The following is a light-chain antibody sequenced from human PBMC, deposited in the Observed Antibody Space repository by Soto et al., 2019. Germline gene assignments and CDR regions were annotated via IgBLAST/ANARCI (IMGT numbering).Light chain of an antibody. CDR3: CSYAVANTLV. CDR2: DVT. J-gene: IGLJ3*02. V-gene: IGLV2-11*01. Sequence: QSALTQPRSVSGSPGQSVTFSCIGTSSDIGTYNFVSWYQQNPGKAPKLLIYDVTKRPSWVPDRFSGSKSGNTASLTISGLQSEDEADYYCCSYAVANTLVFGGGTKVTVL. CDR1: SSDIGTYNF.